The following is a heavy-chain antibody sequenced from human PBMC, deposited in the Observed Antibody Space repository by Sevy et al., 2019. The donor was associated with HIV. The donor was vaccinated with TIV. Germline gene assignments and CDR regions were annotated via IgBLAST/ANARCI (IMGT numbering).Heavy chain of an antibody. D-gene: IGHD3-9*01. V-gene: IGHV3-30*18. Sequence: GGSLRLSCAASGIIFTTYGMHWVRQAPGKGLEWVAVISYDGRNKFYGDSVKGRFTISRYNSKNKLYLQMNSLRVEDAAVYYCAKDFTGYNGMDVWGQGTMVTVSS. CDR2: ISYDGRNK. CDR1: GIIFTTYG. CDR3: AKDFTGYNGMDV. J-gene: IGHJ6*02.